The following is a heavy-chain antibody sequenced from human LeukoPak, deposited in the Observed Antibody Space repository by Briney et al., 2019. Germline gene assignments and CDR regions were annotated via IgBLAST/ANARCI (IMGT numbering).Heavy chain of an antibody. V-gene: IGHV3-30*18. Sequence: SCKASGYTFTSYYMHWVRQAPGKGLEWVAMISYDGNSKYYGDSVKGRFTISRDNSKNTLYLQMDSLRTEDTAVYYCAKDWGSSGWYNYFDPWGQGTLVTVSS. CDR1: GYTFTSYY. CDR3: AKDWGSSGWYNYFDP. J-gene: IGHJ5*02. D-gene: IGHD6-19*01. CDR2: ISYDGNSK.